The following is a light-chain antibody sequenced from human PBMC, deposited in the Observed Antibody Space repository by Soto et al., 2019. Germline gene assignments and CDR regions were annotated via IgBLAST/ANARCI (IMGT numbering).Light chain of an antibody. V-gene: IGKV3-20*01. CDR1: QSVSRSY. CDR3: QQYGSSPPYT. Sequence: EIVLTQSPGTLSLSPGERATLSCRASQSVSRSYLAGYQQKPGQAPRLLIYGASTTATGIPDRFSGSGSGTDFTLTISRLEPEDFAVYYCQQYGSSPPYTFGQGTKLEI. CDR2: GAS. J-gene: IGKJ2*01.